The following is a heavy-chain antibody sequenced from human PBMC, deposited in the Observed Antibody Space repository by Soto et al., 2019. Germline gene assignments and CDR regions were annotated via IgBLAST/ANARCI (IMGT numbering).Heavy chain of an antibody. D-gene: IGHD2-2*01. CDR1: GFTFSNYA. J-gene: IGHJ4*02. CDR3: AKRGFCSGSSCLFDH. V-gene: IGHV3-23*01. CDR2: ISGNDGRT. Sequence: GGSLRLSCAASGFTFSNYAMAWVRQAPGKGLEWVSSISGNDGRTFYADSAKGRFTISRDNSKNTVHPQMNSLRAEDTAVYYCAKRGFCSGSSCLFDHWGQGSQVTVSS.